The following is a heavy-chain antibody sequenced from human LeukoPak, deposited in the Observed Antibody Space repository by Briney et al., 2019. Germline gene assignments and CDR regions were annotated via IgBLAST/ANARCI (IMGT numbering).Heavy chain of an antibody. D-gene: IGHD3-22*01. V-gene: IGHV3-23*01. CDR1: GFTFSSYA. CDR2: ITTSGDNT. Sequence: GGSLRLSCAASGFTFSSYAMSWARQAPGKGLEWVSSITTSGDNTYYADSVKGRFTISRDNSKNTLCLQMNSLRAEDTAVYYCAKRGAYDNRYFDYWGQGTLATVSS. J-gene: IGHJ4*02. CDR3: AKRGAYDNRYFDY.